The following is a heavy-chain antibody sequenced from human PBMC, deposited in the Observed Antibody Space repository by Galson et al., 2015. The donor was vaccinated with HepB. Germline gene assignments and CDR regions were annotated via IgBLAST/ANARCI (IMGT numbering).Heavy chain of an antibody. D-gene: IGHD6-25*01. CDR1: AFTFSDYY. Sequence: SLRLSCAASAFTFSDYYMIWIRQAPGKGLEWISYICSNDNTIYYTDSVKGRFTISRDNAKKSLYLQMNSLRVEDTAVYYCARAALGWFDPWGQGVLVTVSS. CDR2: ICSNDNTI. V-gene: IGHV3-11*01. J-gene: IGHJ5*02. CDR3: ARAALGWFDP.